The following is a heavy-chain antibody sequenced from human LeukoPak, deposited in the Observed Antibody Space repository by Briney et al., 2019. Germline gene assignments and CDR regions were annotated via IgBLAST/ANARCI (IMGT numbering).Heavy chain of an antibody. V-gene: IGHV3-48*01. CDR2: ISSSSSTM. J-gene: IGHJ4*02. CDR3: ARESSGYFY. CDR1: GFTFSTYA. D-gene: IGHD3-22*01. Sequence: GGSLRLSCAASGFTFSTYAMSWVRQAPGKGLEWVSYISSSSSTMFYADSVKGRFTISRDNAKNSLYLQVNRLRAEDTAVYYCARESSGYFYWGQGTLVTVSS.